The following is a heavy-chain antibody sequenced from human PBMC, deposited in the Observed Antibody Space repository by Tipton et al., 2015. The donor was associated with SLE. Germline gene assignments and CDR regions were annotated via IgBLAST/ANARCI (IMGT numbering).Heavy chain of an antibody. CDR2: INHTGAT. V-gene: IGHV4-34*01. J-gene: IGHJ4*02. CDR1: GESFSGYY. D-gene: IGHD3-22*01. Sequence: TLSLTCAVYGESFSGYYWSWIRQSPGKGLEWIGEINHTGATDYNPSLKSRVSISVDRPKNQFSLKLSSVTAADTAVYYCANYFYDATGYQSVDDWGQGALVTVSS. CDR3: ANYFYDATGYQSVDD.